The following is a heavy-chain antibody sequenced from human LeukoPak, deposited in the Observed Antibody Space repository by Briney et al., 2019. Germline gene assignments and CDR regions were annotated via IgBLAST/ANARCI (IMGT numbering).Heavy chain of an antibody. CDR3: AKSDSHINTCFTPFIDY. V-gene: IGHV3-23*01. CDR1: GFTFTNSG. D-gene: IGHD2-15*01. J-gene: IGHJ4*02. CDR2: ICVSGSST. Sequence: GGSLRLSCAASGFTFTNSGMSWVRQAPGKGLEWVSTICVSGSSTYYADSVEGRFTISRDNSKSTLYLQMNSLRAEDTAVYFCAKSDSHINTCFTPFIDYWGQGTLVTVSS.